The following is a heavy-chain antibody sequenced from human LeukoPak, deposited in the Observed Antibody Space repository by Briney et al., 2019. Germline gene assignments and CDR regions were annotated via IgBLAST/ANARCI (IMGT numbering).Heavy chain of an antibody. J-gene: IGHJ4*02. CDR1: GFTFTSYP. D-gene: IGHD2-21*02. Sequence: GGSLRLSCAVSGFTFTSYPMSWVRQAPGKGLEWVSDIGGSGGTTYYADSVKGRFTISRDNSKNTLYLQMNSLRAEDTAVYYCAKGGSAWYFFDYWGQGTLVIVSP. V-gene: IGHV3-23*01. CDR2: IGGSGGTT. CDR3: AKGGSAWYFFDY.